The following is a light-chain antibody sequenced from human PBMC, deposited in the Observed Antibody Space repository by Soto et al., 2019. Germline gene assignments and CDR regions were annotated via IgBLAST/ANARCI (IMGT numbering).Light chain of an antibody. Sequence: QSVLTQPPSASGTPGQRVTISCSGSSSNIGSNTANWYQQLPGTAPKLLIYSNNQRPSGVPDRFSGSTSGTSASLAISGLQSEEEADYYCAAWDDSLNGWVFGGGTKLTVL. CDR1: SSNIGSNT. V-gene: IGLV1-44*01. CDR3: AAWDDSLNGWV. CDR2: SNN. J-gene: IGLJ3*02.